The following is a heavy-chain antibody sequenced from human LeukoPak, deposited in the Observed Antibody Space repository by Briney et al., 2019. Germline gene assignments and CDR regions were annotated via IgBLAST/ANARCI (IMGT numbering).Heavy chain of an antibody. D-gene: IGHD6-25*01. CDR2: ISWNSGSI. V-gene: IGHV3-9*01. J-gene: IGHJ4*02. CDR1: GFTFDDYA. CDR3: ARGSPAAV. Sequence: PGGSLRLSCAASGFTFDDYAMHWVRQAPGKGLEWVSGISWNSGSIGYADSVKGRFTISRDNAENTLYLQMNSLRAEDTAVYYCARGSPAAVWGQGALVTVSS.